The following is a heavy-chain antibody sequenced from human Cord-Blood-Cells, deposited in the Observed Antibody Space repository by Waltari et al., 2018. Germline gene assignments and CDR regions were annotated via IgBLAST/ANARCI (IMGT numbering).Heavy chain of an antibody. D-gene: IGHD6-6*01. CDR1: GYTFTSYD. CDR3: AGGRNQGGIAARPPPDAFDI. J-gene: IGHJ3*02. Sequence: QVQLVQTGAVVKKPGASVQVSCKASGYTFTSYDINWVRQATGQGLEWMGWKNPNSGNTGYAQKFQGSVTMTRNTAISTAYMELSSLRSEDTAVYYGAGGRNQGGIAARPPPDAFDIWGQGTMVTVSS. V-gene: IGHV1-8*01. CDR2: KNPNSGNT.